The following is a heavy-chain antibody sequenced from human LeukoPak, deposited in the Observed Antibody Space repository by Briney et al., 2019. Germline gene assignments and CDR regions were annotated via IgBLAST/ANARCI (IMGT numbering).Heavy chain of an antibody. CDR2: INHAGST. CDR3: ARGRYLTTRGGAAAGFLDY. V-gene: IGHV4-34*01. Sequence: SETLSLTCAASGGSLSGYYWNWIRQTPAKGLEWIGEINHAGSTNYNPSLKSRVTISVDTSQNQFSLSLRSVTAADTAVYYCARGRYLTTRGGAAAGFLDYWGQGSLVTVSS. J-gene: IGHJ4*02. D-gene: IGHD6-13*01. CDR1: GGSLSGYY.